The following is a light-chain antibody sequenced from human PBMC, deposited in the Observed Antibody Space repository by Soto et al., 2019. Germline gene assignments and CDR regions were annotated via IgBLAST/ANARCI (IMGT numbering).Light chain of an antibody. CDR3: QQYNNWPRT. Sequence: EVVMTQSPDTLSVSPGQRATLSCRASQSVNSNLAWYQQKLGQPPRLLIYGAATRATDIPPRFSGSGSGTDFTRTINRLQSEDFAIYYCQQYNNWPRTFGQGTKVEIK. CDR2: GAA. V-gene: IGKV3-15*01. CDR1: QSVNSN. J-gene: IGKJ1*01.